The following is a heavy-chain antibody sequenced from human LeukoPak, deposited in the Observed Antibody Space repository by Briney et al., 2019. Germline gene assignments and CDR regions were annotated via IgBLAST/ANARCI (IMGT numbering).Heavy chain of an antibody. CDR2: ISSTSSSI. D-gene: IGHD6-13*01. CDR1: GFTFSSYA. J-gene: IGHJ1*01. CDR3: AKDLYMAAADLQWFQD. Sequence: PGGSLRLSCAASGFTFSSYAVSWVRQAPGKGLEWVSSISSTSSSIFYADSVKGRFTISRDNAENSLYLQMNSLRAEDTAFYYCAKDLYMAAADLQWFQDWGQGTLVTVSS. V-gene: IGHV3-21*01.